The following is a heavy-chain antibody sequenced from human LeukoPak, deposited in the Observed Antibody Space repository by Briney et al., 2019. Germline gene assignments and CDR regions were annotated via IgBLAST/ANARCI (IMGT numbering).Heavy chain of an antibody. D-gene: IGHD3-3*01. V-gene: IGHV4-34*01. CDR1: GGSFSGYY. CDR2: INHSGST. CDR3: ASYDFWSGRAIDM. Sequence: SETLSLTCAVYGGSFSGYYWSWVRQPAGKGLEWIGEINHSGSTNYNPSLKSRVTISVDTSKNQFSLKLNSVSAADTAVSRCASYDFWSGRAIDMSGQGRLVTVSS. J-gene: IGHJ3*02.